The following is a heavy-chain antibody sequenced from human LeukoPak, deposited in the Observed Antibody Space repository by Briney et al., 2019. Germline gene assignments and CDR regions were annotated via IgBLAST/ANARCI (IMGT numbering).Heavy chain of an antibody. J-gene: IGHJ4*02. D-gene: IGHD2-8*01. CDR1: GYTFTSYD. CDR3: ARDRSDIVLMVYTYYFDY. CDR2: MNPNSGNT. V-gene: IGHV1-8*01. Sequence: ASVKVSCKASGYTFTSYDINWVRQATGQGLEWMGWMNPNSGNTGYAQKFQGRVTMTRNTSISTAYMELSSLRSEDTAVYYCARDRSDIVLMVYTYYFDYWGQGTLVTVSS.